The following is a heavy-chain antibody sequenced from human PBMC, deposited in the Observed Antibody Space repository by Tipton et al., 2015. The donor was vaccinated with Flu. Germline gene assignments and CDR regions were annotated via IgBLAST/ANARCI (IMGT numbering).Heavy chain of an antibody. Sequence: QLVQSGAEVKKPGASVKVSYKASGYTFTSYGISWVRQAPGQGLEWMGWISAYNGNTNYAQKLQGRVTMTTDTSTSTAYVELRSLRSDDTAVYYWARDYYDSSGYPSYWYFDLWGRGTLVTVSS. V-gene: IGHV1-18*01. D-gene: IGHD3-22*01. J-gene: IGHJ2*01. CDR3: ARDYYDSSGYPSYWYFDL. CDR1: GYTFTSYG. CDR2: ISAYNGNT.